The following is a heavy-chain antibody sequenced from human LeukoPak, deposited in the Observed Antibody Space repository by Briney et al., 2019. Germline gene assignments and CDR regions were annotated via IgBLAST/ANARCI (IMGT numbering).Heavy chain of an antibody. CDR1: GFTFSSYS. V-gene: IGHV3-23*01. CDR2: ISGSGGST. CDR3: AKDPTRVVPAAENFDY. J-gene: IGHJ4*02. Sequence: GGSLRLSCAASGFTFSSYSMNWVRQAPGKGLEWVSAISGSGGSTYYADSVKGRFTISRDNSKNTLYLQMNSLRAEDTAVYYCAKDPTRVVPAAENFDYWGQGTLVTVSS. D-gene: IGHD2-2*01.